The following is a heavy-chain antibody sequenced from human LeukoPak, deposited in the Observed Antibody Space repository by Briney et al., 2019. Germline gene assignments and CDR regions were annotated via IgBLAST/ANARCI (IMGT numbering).Heavy chain of an antibody. CDR2: ISYDGSNK. V-gene: IGHV3-30-3*01. J-gene: IGHJ1*01. CDR1: GFTFSSYA. Sequence: GRSLRLSCAASGFTFSSYAMHWVRQAPGKGLEWVAVISYDGSNKYYADSVKGRFTISRDNSKNTLYLQMNSLRAEDTAVYYCARGPGSIAAADNLRYFQYWGQGTRVTVSS. CDR3: ARGPGSIAAADNLRYFQY. D-gene: IGHD6-13*01.